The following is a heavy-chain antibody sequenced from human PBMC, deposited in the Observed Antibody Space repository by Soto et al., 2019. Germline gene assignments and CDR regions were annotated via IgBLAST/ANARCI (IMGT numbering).Heavy chain of an antibody. CDR3: ARDCGKGYGMDV. V-gene: IGHV3-48*02. Sequence: GGSLRLSCAASGFTFSNYNMNWVRQAPGKGLEWVSYISSRSSTMYYADSVKGRFTISRDNAKNSLYLQMNSLRDEDTAVYYCARDCGKGYGMDVWGQGTTVIVSS. CDR2: ISSRSSTM. CDR1: GFTFSNYN. J-gene: IGHJ6*02.